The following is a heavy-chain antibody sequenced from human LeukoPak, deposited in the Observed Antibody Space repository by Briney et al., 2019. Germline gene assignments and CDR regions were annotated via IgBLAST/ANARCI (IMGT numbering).Heavy chain of an antibody. CDR2: INSDGNST. V-gene: IGHV3-74*01. CDR1: GFTFSSYW. D-gene: IGHD1-14*01. CDR3: ARTVGTNRGIDS. J-gene: IGHJ4*02. Sequence: GGSLRLSCATSGFTFSSYWMYWVRQDPGKGLVWVSRINSDGNSTRYADSVKGRFTISRDNAKNTLYLQMNSLRVEDTAVYYCARTVGTNRGIDSWGQGTLVTVCS.